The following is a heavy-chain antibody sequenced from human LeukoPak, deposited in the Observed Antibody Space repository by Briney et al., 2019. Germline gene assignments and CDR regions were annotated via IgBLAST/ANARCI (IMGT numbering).Heavy chain of an antibody. CDR3: ARDAVAGPYYYYGMDV. D-gene: IGHD6-19*01. CDR2: IYTSGST. J-gene: IGHJ6*02. CDR1: GGSISSGSYY. V-gene: IGHV4-61*02. Sequence: PSQTLSLTCTVSGGSISSGSYYWSWIRQPAGKGPEWIGRIYTSGSTNYNPSLKSRVTISVDTSKNQFSLKLSSVTAADTAVYYCARDAVAGPYYYYGMDVWGQGTTVTVSS.